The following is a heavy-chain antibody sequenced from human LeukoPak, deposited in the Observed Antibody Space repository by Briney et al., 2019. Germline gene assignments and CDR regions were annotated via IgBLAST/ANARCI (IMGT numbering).Heavy chain of an antibody. J-gene: IGHJ4*02. D-gene: IGHD3-22*01. Sequence: SETLSLTCTVSGGSISSYYWSWIRQPPGKGLEWIGYICYSGSTNYNPSLKSRVTISVDTSKNQFSLKLSSVTAADTAVYYCARAGEYDSNPFDYWGQGTLVTVSS. V-gene: IGHV4-59*01. CDR1: GGSISSYY. CDR2: ICYSGST. CDR3: ARAGEYDSNPFDY.